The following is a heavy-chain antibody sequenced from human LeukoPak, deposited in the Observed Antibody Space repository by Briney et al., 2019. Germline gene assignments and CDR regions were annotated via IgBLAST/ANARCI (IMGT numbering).Heavy chain of an antibody. CDR2: ISAYNGNT. J-gene: IGHJ4*02. CDR3: ARGTDTGYPRIDY. V-gene: IGHV1-18*01. D-gene: IGHD3-9*01. Sequence: GASVKVSCKASGGIFSSYTFNWVRQAPGQGLEWMGWISAYNGNTKYAQKLQGRVTMTTDTSTSTAYMDLRSLRSDDTAVYYCARGTDTGYPRIDYWGQGTLVTVSS. CDR1: GGIFSSYT.